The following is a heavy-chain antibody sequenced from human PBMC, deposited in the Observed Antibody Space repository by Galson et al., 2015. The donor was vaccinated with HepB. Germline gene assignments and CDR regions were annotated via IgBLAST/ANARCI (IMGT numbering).Heavy chain of an antibody. CDR3: TQAYYYDSSGYYQIAESLENFDY. CDR1: GFTFSNAW. Sequence: SLRLSCAASGFTFSNAWMNWVRQAPGKGLEWVGRIKSKTDGGTTDYAAPVKGRFTISRDDSKNTLYLQMNSPKTEDTAVYYCTQAYYYDSSGYYQIAESLENFDYWGQGTLVTVSS. D-gene: IGHD3-22*01. J-gene: IGHJ4*02. V-gene: IGHV3-15*07. CDR2: IKSKTDGGTT.